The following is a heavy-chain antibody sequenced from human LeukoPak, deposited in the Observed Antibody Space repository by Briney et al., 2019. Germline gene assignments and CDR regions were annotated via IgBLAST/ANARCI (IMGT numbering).Heavy chain of an antibody. Sequence: GGSLRLSCAAPGFTFSSYGMHWVRQAPGKGLEWVAVISYDGSNKYYADSVKGRFTISRDNSKNTLYLQMNSLRAEDTAVYYCAKDHKVLGFDPWGQGTLVTVSS. CDR2: ISYDGSNK. CDR1: GFTFSSYG. J-gene: IGHJ5*02. V-gene: IGHV3-30*18. D-gene: IGHD1-1*01. CDR3: AKDHKVLGFDP.